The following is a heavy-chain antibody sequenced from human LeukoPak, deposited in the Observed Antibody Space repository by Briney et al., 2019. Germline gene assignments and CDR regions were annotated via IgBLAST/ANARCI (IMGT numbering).Heavy chain of an antibody. Sequence: SETLSLTCIVSGGSISSGRYYWSWIRQPAGKGLEWIGRIYTSGSTNYNPSLKSRVTISVDTSKNQFSLKLSSVTAADTAVYYCARASNLHCSGGSCYSAYYYYMDVWGKGTTVTISS. D-gene: IGHD2-15*01. CDR1: GGSISSGRYY. J-gene: IGHJ6*03. V-gene: IGHV4-61*02. CDR2: IYTSGST. CDR3: ARASNLHCSGGSCYSAYYYYMDV.